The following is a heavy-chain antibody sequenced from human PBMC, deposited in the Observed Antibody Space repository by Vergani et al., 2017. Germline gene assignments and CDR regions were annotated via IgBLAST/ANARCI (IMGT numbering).Heavy chain of an antibody. J-gene: IGHJ4*02. CDR3: ARGVYGYYFDY. V-gene: IGHV4-59*08. Sequence: QVQLQESGPGLVKPSETLSLTCTVSGGSISSYYWSWIRQPPGKGLEWIGYIYYSGSTNYNPSLKSRVTISVDTSKNQFSLKLSSVTAADTAVYYCARGVYGYYFDYGGQGTLVTVSS. D-gene: IGHD2-8*01. CDR1: GGSISSYY. CDR2: IYYSGST.